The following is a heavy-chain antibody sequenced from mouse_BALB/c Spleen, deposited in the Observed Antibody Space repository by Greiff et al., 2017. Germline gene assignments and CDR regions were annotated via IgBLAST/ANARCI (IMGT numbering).Heavy chain of an antibody. Sequence: QVQLKESEAELARPGASVKLSCKASGYTFTDYYINWVKQRTGQGLEWIGEIYPGSGNTYYNEKFKGKATLTADKSSSTAYMQLSSLTSEDSAVYFCARGTLYAMDYWGQGTSVTVSS. CDR1: GYTFTDYY. D-gene: IGHD3-3*01. V-gene: IGHV1-77*01. J-gene: IGHJ4*01. CDR2: IYPGSGNT. CDR3: ARGTLYAMDY.